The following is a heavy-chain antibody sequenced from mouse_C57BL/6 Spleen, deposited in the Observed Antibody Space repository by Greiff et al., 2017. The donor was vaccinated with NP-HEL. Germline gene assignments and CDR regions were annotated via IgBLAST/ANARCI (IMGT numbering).Heavy chain of an antibody. D-gene: IGHD4-1*01. Sequence: VQLQQPGAELVMPGASVKLSCKASGYTFTSYWMHWVKPRPGQGLEWLGEIDPSDSYTNYNQKFKGKSTLTVDKSSSTAYMQLSSLTSEDSAVYYCARKGDWDWYFDVWGTGTTVTVSS. J-gene: IGHJ1*03. CDR1: GYTFTSYW. V-gene: IGHV1-69*01. CDR3: ARKGDWDWYFDV. CDR2: IDPSDSYT.